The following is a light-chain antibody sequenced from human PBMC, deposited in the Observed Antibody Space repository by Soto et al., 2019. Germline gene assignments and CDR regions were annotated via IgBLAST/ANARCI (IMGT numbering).Light chain of an antibody. CDR1: QSVSRN. CDR3: QQYGSSGT. CDR2: GAP. V-gene: IGKV3-15*01. J-gene: IGKJ1*01. Sequence: EIVMTQSPATLSVSPGERATLSCRASQSVSRNLAWYQQNPGQAPRLLIYGAPTRATGIPARFSGSGSGTEFTLTISSLQSEDFAVYYCQQYGSSGTFGQGTKVDI.